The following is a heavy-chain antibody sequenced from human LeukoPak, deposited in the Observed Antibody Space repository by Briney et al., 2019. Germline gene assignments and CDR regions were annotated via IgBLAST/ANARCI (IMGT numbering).Heavy chain of an antibody. CDR3: ARTLSDSSPVAT. V-gene: IGHV4-38-2*02. CDR2: VYHSGTT. D-gene: IGHD3-22*01. Sequence: SETLSLTCSVSGYFLSSGFYWGWIRQPPGKGLEWIASVYHSGTTIYNPSLKSRVTMSMDTSMNHYSLKLRSVTAADTAVYYCARTLSDSSPVATWGKGTLVTVSS. CDR1: GYFLSSGFY. J-gene: IGHJ4*02.